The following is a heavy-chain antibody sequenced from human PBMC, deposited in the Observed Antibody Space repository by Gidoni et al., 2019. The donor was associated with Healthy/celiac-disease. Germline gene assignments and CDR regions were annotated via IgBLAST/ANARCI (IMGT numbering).Heavy chain of an antibody. D-gene: IGHD3-9*01. Sequence: VQLVQSGAEVKKPGSSVKVSCKASGGTFSSYAISWVRQAPGQGHEWMGGIIPIFGTANYAQKFQGRVTITADESTSTAYMELSSLRSEDTAVYYCARALLEGDILTGSPGRGFDPWGQGTLVTVSS. CDR2: IIPIFGTA. CDR3: ARALLEGDILTGSPGRGFDP. J-gene: IGHJ5*02. CDR1: GGTFSSYA. V-gene: IGHV1-69*01.